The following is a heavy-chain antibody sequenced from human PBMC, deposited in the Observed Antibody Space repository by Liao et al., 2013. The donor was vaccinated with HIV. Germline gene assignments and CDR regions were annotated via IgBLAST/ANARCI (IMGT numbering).Heavy chain of an antibody. V-gene: IGHV4-59*08. CDR3: ASGSYYVGWFDP. Sequence: QVQLQESGPGLVRPSETLSLTCSVSGDSISSDYWGWIRQPPGKGLEWIGYISRSGSTNNNPSLKSRVTISVDTSKNQFSLKLSSVTAADTAVYYCASGSYYVGWFDPWGQGTLVTVSS. CDR1: GDSISSDY. J-gene: IGHJ5*02. D-gene: IGHD1-26*01. CDR2: ISRSGST.